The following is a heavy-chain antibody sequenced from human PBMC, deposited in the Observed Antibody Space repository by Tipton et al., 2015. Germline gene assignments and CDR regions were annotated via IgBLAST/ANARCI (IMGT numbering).Heavy chain of an antibody. Sequence: LRLSCAVSAYSISTDYYWVWIRQPPGKGLEWIGTISHGGNTFYNPSLKSRVTISADTSKNQFSLRLSSVTAADTAVYYCACHDYDLLTRDYQTVDYWGQGTLVTVSS. V-gene: IGHV4-38-2*01. CDR1: AYSISTDYY. J-gene: IGHJ4*02. CDR2: ISHGGNT. CDR3: ACHDYDLLTRDYQTVDY. D-gene: IGHD3-9*01.